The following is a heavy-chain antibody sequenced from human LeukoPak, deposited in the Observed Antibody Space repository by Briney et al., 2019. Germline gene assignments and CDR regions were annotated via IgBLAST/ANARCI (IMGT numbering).Heavy chain of an antibody. CDR3: VIWGDYDVLTGYYVPDY. Sequence: PGGSLRLSCVASGFTFSNYAMSWVRQAPGMGLEWVSAITGSGTNRYYADSLKGRFTTSRDNSKNTVFLQMNSLRHEDTAIYYCVIWGDYDVLTGYYVPDYWGQGTLVTVAS. V-gene: IGHV3-23*01. J-gene: IGHJ4*02. CDR1: GFTFSNYA. CDR2: ITGSGTNR. D-gene: IGHD3-9*01.